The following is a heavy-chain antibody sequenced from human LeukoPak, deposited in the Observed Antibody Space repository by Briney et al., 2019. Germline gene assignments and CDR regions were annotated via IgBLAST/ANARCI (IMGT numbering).Heavy chain of an antibody. CDR1: GGSISSYY. J-gene: IGHJ5*02. Sequence: SETLSLTCTVSGGSISSYYWSWIRQPAGKGLERIGRIYTSGSTNYNPSLKSRVTMSVDTSKNQFSLKLSSVTAADTAVYYCARDEAAAGTVRFDPWGQGTLVTVSS. D-gene: IGHD6-13*01. V-gene: IGHV4-4*07. CDR3: ARDEAAAGTVRFDP. CDR2: IYTSGST.